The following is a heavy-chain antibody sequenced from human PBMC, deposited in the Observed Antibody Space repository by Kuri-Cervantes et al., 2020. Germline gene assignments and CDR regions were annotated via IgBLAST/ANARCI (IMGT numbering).Heavy chain of an antibody. Sequence: GSLRLSCTVSGGSISSGGYYWSWIRQPPGKGLEWIGNIYYSGITNYSPSLKSRVTISVDMSKNQFSLKLTSVTAADTAVYYCARAAGTGYYDYWGQGTLVTVSS. V-gene: IGHV4-61*08. CDR1: GGSISSGGYY. CDR3: ARAAGTGYYDY. CDR2: IYYSGIT. J-gene: IGHJ4*02. D-gene: IGHD3-9*01.